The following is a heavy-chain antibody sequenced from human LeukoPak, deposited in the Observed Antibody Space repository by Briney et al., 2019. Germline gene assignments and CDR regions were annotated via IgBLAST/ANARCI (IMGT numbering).Heavy chain of an antibody. CDR2: INPSNSDT. D-gene: IGHD1-1*01. CDR3: ARAWNFDY. V-gene: IGHV5-51*01. CDR1: GYSFTNYW. Sequence: GESLKISCKGSGYSFTNYWIAWVRQMPGRGLEWMVIINPSNSDTRYSPSFQGQVTISADKSISTAYLQWSSLKASDSAMYYCARAWNFDYWGQGTLVTVSS. J-gene: IGHJ4*02.